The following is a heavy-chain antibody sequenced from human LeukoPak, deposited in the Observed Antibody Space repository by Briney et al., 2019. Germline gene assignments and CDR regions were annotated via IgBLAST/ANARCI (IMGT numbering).Heavy chain of an antibody. V-gene: IGHV4-61*02. D-gene: IGHD4-17*01. J-gene: IGHJ1*01. CDR2: IYTSGST. Sequence: SQTLSLTCTVSGGSISSGSYYWSWIRQPAGKGLEWIGRIYTSGSTNYNPSLKSRVTISVDTSKNQFSLKLTSVTAADTAVYYCARDDYGDYTFHHWGQGTLVTVSS. CDR3: ARDDYGDYTFHH. CDR1: GGSISSGSYY.